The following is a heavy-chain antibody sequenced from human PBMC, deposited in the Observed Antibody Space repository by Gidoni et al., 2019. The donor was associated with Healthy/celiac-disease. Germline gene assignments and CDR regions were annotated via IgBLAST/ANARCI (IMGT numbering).Heavy chain of an antibody. CDR3: ATQLLYGDYGSAFDI. Sequence: QVQLVESGGGGVQSGTSLRLSCAASGFTLRNYAMHGVRQAPGKGLEWVAVISYDGSNKYYADSVKGRFTITRDNSKNTLYLQMNSLRAEDTAGYYCATQLLYGDYGSAFDIWGQGTMVTVSS. J-gene: IGHJ3*02. CDR1: GFTLRNYA. V-gene: IGHV3-30*04. CDR2: ISYDGSNK. D-gene: IGHD4-17*01.